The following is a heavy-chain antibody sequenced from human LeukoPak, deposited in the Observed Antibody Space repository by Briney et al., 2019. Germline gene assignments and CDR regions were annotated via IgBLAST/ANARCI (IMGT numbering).Heavy chain of an antibody. CDR2: IRGSGGNT. D-gene: IGHD1-1*01. Sequence: GGSLRLSCAASGFTFSSYDMSWVRQAPGKGLEWVSAIRGSGGNTYYADSVKGRFTISRDNSKNTLYLQMNSLRAEDTAVYYCAKDQGRHYFDYWGQGTLVTVSS. CDR3: AKDQGRHYFDY. CDR1: GFTFSSYD. J-gene: IGHJ4*02. V-gene: IGHV3-23*01.